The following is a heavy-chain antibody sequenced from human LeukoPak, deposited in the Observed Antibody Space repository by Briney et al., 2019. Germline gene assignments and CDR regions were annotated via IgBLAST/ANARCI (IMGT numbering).Heavy chain of an antibody. D-gene: IGHD5-12*01. V-gene: IGHV3-21*01. CDR3: ARDRGAGGYDPDYYYGMDV. CDR2: ISSSSSYI. Sequence: SGGSLRLSCAASGFTFSSYSVNWVRQAPGKGLEWVSSISSSSSYIYYADSVKGRFTISRDNAKNSLYLQMNSLRAEDTAVYYCARDRGAGGYDPDYYYGMDVWGQGTTVTVSS. CDR1: GFTFSSYS. J-gene: IGHJ6*02.